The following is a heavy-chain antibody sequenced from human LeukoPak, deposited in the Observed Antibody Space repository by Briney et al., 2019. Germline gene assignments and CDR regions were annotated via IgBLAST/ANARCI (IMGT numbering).Heavy chain of an antibody. V-gene: IGHV5-51*01. D-gene: IGHD1-26*01. CDR2: IYTGDSDT. CDR3: ARRLPEVVDY. J-gene: IGHJ4*02. Sequence: PGESQEISCKGSRYSFTSYWIGWVRPMPGKGLEWMGIIYTGDSDTRYSPSFQGQVTISADKSISTAYLQWSSLKASDTAMYYCARRLPEVVDYWGEGTLVSASS. CDR1: RYSFTSYW.